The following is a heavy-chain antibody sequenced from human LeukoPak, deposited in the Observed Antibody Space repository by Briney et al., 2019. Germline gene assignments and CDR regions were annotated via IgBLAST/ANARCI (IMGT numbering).Heavy chain of an antibody. D-gene: IGHD3-3*02. J-gene: IGHJ4*02. Sequence: GRSLRLSCAASGFTFSSYGMHWVRQAPGKGLEWVAVISYDGSNKYYADSVKGRFTISRDNSKNTLHLQMNSLRAEDTAVYYCALDRHWPQIDYWGQGTLVTVSS. CDR1: GFTFSSYG. CDR3: ALDRHWPQIDY. V-gene: IGHV3-30*03. CDR2: ISYDGSNK.